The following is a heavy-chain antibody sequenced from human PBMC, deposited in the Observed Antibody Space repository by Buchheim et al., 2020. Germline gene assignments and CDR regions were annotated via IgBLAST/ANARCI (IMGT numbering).Heavy chain of an antibody. CDR1: GFTFSSYW. V-gene: IGHV3-7*04. Sequence: EVQLVESGGGLVQPGGSLRLSCAASGFTFSSYWMSWVRQAPGKGLEWVANIKQDGSEKYYVDSVKGRFTISRDNAKNSLYLEMNRLRAADTAVYYCARARWGETRLFLFDYWGQGTL. D-gene: IGHD3-16*01. CDR2: IKQDGSEK. J-gene: IGHJ4*02. CDR3: ARARWGETRLFLFDY.